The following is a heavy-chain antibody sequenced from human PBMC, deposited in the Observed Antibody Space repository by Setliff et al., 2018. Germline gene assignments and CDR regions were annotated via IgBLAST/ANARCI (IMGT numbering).Heavy chain of an antibody. CDR2: IQKSGGT. V-gene: IGHV4-59*08. CDR1: GVSISSYY. J-gene: IGHJ3*02. D-gene: IGHD2-15*01. Sequence: PSETLSLTCNVSGVSISSYYWSWIRQPPGKGLESIGYIQKSGGTNYNPALKSRVTISVDTSKNQFSLKPNSVTAADTAVYYCARRLRESHAFHIWGQGTLVTVSS. CDR3: ARRLRESHAFHI.